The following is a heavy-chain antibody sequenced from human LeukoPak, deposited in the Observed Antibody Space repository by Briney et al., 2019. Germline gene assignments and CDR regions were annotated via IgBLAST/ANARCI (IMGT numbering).Heavy chain of an antibody. CDR1: GFTFSDYY. D-gene: IGHD3-3*01. V-gene: IGHV3-11*01. CDR3: ACPVEYDFWSGPLDY. CDR2: ISSSGSTI. J-gene: IGHJ4*02. Sequence: GGSLRLSCAASGFTFSDYYMSWIRQAPGKGLEWVSYISSSGSTIYYADSVKGRFTISRDNAKNSLYLQMNSLRTEDTAVYYCACPVEYDFWSGPLDYWGQGTLVTVSS.